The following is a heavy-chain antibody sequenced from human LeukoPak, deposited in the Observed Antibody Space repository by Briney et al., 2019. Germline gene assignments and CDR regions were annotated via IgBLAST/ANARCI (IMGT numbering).Heavy chain of an antibody. CDR2: IKQDGSEK. V-gene: IGHV3-7*03. J-gene: IGHJ4*02. CDR3: AKDQFRGCSGGSCYADY. D-gene: IGHD2-15*01. Sequence: GGSLRLSCVASGFTFSSRDWMTWVRQAPGKGLEWVANIKQDGSEKNYVDSVKGRFTISRDNAKNSVDLQMNSLRVEDTAVYYCAKDQFRGCSGGSCYADYWGQGTLVTVSS. CDR1: GFTFSSRDW.